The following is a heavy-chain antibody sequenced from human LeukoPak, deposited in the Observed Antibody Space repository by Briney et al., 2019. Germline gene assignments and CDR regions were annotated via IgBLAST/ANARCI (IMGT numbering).Heavy chain of an antibody. V-gene: IGHV4-28*05. CDR2: IYYTGSI. CDR1: GYSISTSNY. J-gene: IGHJ1*01. Sequence: SETLSLTCAVSGYSISTSNYWAWIRPPPGKGLEWIGHIYYTGSIYYNPPLKSRVTMSVDTSKNQFSLKLSSVTAADTAVYYCLGYCSSTSCSEHFQHWGQGTLVTVSS. D-gene: IGHD2-2*01. CDR3: LGYCSSTSCSEHFQH.